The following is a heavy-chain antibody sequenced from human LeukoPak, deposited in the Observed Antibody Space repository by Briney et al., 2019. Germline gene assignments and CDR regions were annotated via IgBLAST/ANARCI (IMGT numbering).Heavy chain of an antibody. J-gene: IGHJ3*01. D-gene: IGHD2-2*01. CDR3: ARVKGSSWPWGAFDL. Sequence: SETLSLTCTVSGSSISGFYFSWIRQPPGKGLEWIGYIYYTGSTSYSPSLKSRVSMSLDTSKNHISLMMNSVTAEDTAVYYCARVKGSSWPWGAFDLWGQGTMITVSS. CDR2: IYYTGST. V-gene: IGHV4-59*08. CDR1: GSSISGFY.